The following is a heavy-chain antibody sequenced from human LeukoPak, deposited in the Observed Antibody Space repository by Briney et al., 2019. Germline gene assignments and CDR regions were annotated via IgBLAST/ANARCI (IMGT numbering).Heavy chain of an antibody. CDR2: TYAGGAS. Sequence: GGSLRLSCAASGFNISKTYLMWARQAPGKRLEWVSVTYAGGASWYGDFAEGRFTISRDNSNNTVYLQMNGLRGDDTAIYYCARADSTKWWGLDPWGQGTLVTVSS. D-gene: IGHD2-15*01. CDR1: GFNISKTY. V-gene: IGHV3-53*01. CDR3: ARADSTKWWGLDP. J-gene: IGHJ5*02.